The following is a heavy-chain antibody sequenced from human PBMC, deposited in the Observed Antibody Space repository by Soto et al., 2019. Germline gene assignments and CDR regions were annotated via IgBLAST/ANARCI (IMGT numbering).Heavy chain of an antibody. CDR3: ARASDTSGFHY. CDR1: GGTFKNYA. Sequence: QVQLVQSESEVKKPGSSVKVSCKVSGGTFKNYAISWVRQAPGQGLEWVGGILPVFDELHYAPKLQGRVTITAEEGQSTGQLELGSLKSEDTAGYFCARASDTSGFHYWGQGTLVTVSS. CDR2: ILPVFDEL. V-gene: IGHV1-69*01. J-gene: IGHJ4*02. D-gene: IGHD1-26*01.